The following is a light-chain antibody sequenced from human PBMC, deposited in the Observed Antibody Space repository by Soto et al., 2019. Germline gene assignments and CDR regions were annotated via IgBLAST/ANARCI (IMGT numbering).Light chain of an antibody. CDR2: YXS. V-gene: IGKV1-39*01. Sequence: QLIQSPCSLSESGRGRVTITCRASQSIXSYLTWYQQKPGKAPKLMISYXSSLQTGCPSSLSGSGSVTEFTPTISSLQSDDCEGYYWHQYKKGTRPFGQGTKVDIK. J-gene: IGKJ1*01. CDR1: QSIXSY. CDR3: HQYKKGTRP.